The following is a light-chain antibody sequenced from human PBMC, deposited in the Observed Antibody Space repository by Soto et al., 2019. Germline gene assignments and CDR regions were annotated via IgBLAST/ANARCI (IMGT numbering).Light chain of an antibody. V-gene: IGKV3-20*01. CDR1: QNIGSY. CDR2: TTS. Sequence: VLTQSPALLSLSPGESGTLSCRASQNIGSYLVWYQQRPGQAPRILIYTTSIRATGIPDRFSGSGSGTDFTLTISRLEPEDFAVYYCQQYGSSGTFGQGTKVDIK. CDR3: QQYGSSGT. J-gene: IGKJ1*01.